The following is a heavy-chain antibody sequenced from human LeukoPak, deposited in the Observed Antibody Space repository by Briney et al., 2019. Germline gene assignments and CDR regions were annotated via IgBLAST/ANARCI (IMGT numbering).Heavy chain of an antibody. J-gene: IGHJ3*02. V-gene: IGHV4-38-2*02. CDR2: IYHSGST. D-gene: IGHD3-22*01. CDR3: ARDRRGIYYDSSGYYYYPDAFDI. CDR1: GYSISSGYY. Sequence: SETLSLTCTASGYSISSGYYWGWIRQPPGKGLEWIGSIYHSGSTYYNPSPKSRVTISVDTSKNQFSLKLSSVTAADTAVYYCARDRRGIYYDSSGYYYYPDAFDIWGQGTMVTVSS.